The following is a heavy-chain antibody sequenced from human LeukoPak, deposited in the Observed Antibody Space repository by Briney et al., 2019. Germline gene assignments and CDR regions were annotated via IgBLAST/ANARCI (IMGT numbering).Heavy chain of an antibody. J-gene: IGHJ6*02. CDR3: ARWQQQLVRGEYYYGMDV. CDR2: IYYSGST. V-gene: IGHV4-59*08. D-gene: IGHD6-13*01. Sequence: KPSETLSLTCTVSGGSISSYYWSWIRQPPGKGLEWIGYIYYSGSTNYNPSLKSRVTISVDTSKNQFSLKLSSVTAADTAAYYCARWQQQLVRGEYYYGMDVWGQGTTVTVSS. CDR1: GGSISSYY.